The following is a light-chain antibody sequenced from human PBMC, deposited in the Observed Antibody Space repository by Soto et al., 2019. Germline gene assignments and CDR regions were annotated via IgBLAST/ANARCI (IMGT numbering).Light chain of an antibody. J-gene: IGKJ4*01. CDR3: LQSYSVPRT. V-gene: IGKV1-39*01. CDR1: QSIANY. CDR2: AAS. Sequence: DIQMTQSPPSLSASVGDRVTITCRASQSIANYLNWYQQKPGKPPKLLIYAASSFQSGVPSRFSGRGSGTDFTLIISSLRPEDFATYYCLQSYSVPRTFGGGTKVEIK.